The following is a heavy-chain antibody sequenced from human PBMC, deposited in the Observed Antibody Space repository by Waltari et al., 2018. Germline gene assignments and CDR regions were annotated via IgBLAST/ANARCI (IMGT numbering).Heavy chain of an antibody. D-gene: IGHD1-26*01. V-gene: IGHV3-7*01. Sequence: EVQLVESGGGLVQPGGSLRLSCAASGFTFSSYWMSWVRQAPGRGLAWEANMKQDGSEKYCVDSVKGRFTISRDNAKNALYLQMNSLRAEDTAVYYCASDVGSDYWGQGTLVTVSS. J-gene: IGHJ4*02. CDR3: ASDVGSDY. CDR2: MKQDGSEK. CDR1: GFTFSSYW.